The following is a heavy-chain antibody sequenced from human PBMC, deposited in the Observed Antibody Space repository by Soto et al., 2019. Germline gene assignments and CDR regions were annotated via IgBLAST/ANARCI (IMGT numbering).Heavy chain of an antibody. J-gene: IGHJ6*02. CDR1: GGSINSGGYY. V-gene: IGHV4-31*03. CDR2: IYYSGST. Sequence: TLSLPFTVSGGSINSGGYYWSFIRQHPGKGLEWIGYIYYSGSTYYNPSPKSRVTISVDTSKNQFSLKLSSVTDADTAVYYCARVCGGDCHNGMDVWGQGTTVTVSS. D-gene: IGHD2-21*02. CDR3: ARVCGGDCHNGMDV.